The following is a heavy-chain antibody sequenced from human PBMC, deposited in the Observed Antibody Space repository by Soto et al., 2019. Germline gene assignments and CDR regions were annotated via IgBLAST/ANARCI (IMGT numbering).Heavy chain of an antibody. CDR2: IYPDDSET. Sequence: PGESLKISCKASGYSFTNYWIGWVRQMPGKDLEWIGIIYPDDSETRYSPSFQGQVTISADQSISTAYLQWNSLKASDTAMYYCARRGLAVAGTAGLDDYWGQGTLVTVSS. D-gene: IGHD6-19*01. J-gene: IGHJ4*02. CDR3: ARRGLAVAGTAGLDDY. V-gene: IGHV5-51*01. CDR1: GYSFTNYW.